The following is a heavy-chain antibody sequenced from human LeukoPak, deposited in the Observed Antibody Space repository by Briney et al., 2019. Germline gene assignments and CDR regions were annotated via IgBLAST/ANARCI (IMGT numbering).Heavy chain of an antibody. D-gene: IGHD6-13*01. Sequence: GGSLRLSCATSGFAFDDHTMHWVRQLPGKGLEWLCLISWEGSTTYYADSVKDRFTISRDTSKNSLYLRMNSLRTGDTALYYCAKARSSSWSYLESWGQGTLVTVSS. V-gene: IGHV3-43*01. CDR1: GFAFDDHT. CDR2: ISWEGSTT. CDR3: AKARSSSWSYLES. J-gene: IGHJ4*02.